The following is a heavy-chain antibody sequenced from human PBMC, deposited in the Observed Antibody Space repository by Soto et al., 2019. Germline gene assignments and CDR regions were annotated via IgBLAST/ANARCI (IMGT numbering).Heavy chain of an antibody. J-gene: IGHJ6*02. CDR2: ISPYNDDT. Sequence: ASVKVSCKASAYTFSSYGISWVRQAPGQGLEWLGWISPYNDDTKYAQKLQGRVTMTTDTSTRTAYMNLRGLRSDDTAVYYCARGGYYESSGSRNYHYYGLDVWGQGTTVTVSS. CDR1: AYTFSSYG. CDR3: ARGGYYESSGSRNYHYYGLDV. V-gene: IGHV1-18*01. D-gene: IGHD3-22*01.